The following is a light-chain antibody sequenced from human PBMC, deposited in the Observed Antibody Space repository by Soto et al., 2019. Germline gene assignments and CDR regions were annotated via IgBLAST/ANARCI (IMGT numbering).Light chain of an antibody. J-gene: IGLJ1*01. V-gene: IGLV2-14*01. CDR1: SSDVGSYNF. CDR3: SSYTGTTTPYV. Sequence: QSALTQPASVSGSPGQSITISCTGTSSDVGSYNFVSWYQQHPGKAPKLMIYEVSHRPSEVSNRFSGSKSGNTASLTISGLQAEDEADYYCSSYTGTTTPYVFGTGTKVTV. CDR2: EVS.